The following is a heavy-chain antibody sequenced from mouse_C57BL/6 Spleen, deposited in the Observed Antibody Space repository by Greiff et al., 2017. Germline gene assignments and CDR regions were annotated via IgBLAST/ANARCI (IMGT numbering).Heavy chain of an antibody. V-gene: IGHV5-4*01. Sequence: EVKLVESGGGLVKPGGSLKLSCAASGFTFSSYAMSWVRQTPEKRLEWVATISDGGRYTYYPDNVKGRFTISRDNAKNNLYLQMSHLKSEDTAMYYCARDGYYGSSYYFDYWGKGTTLTVSS. J-gene: IGHJ2*01. CDR2: ISDGGRYT. D-gene: IGHD1-1*01. CDR1: GFTFSSYA. CDR3: ARDGYYGSSYYFDY.